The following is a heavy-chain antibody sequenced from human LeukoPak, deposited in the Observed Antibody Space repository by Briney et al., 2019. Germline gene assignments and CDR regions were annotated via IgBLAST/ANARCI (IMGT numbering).Heavy chain of an antibody. V-gene: IGHV4-39*01. J-gene: IGHJ5*02. CDR3: ATFSCSGGSCASYNWFDP. CDR1: GVSISSSNSY. CDR2: IYYSGNT. D-gene: IGHD2-15*01. Sequence: SETLSLTCTVSGVSISSSNSYWGWIRQPPGKGLEWIGSIYYSGNTYYNASHKSQVSISIDTSKNQFSLRLTSVTAADTAVYYCATFSCSGGSCASYNWFDPWGQGTLVTVSS.